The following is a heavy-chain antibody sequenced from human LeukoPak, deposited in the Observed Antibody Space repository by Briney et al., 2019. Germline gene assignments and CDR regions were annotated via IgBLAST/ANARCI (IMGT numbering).Heavy chain of an antibody. D-gene: IGHD6-6*01. V-gene: IGHV5-51*01. CDR2: IYPGNSDT. J-gene: IGHJ3*02. CDR1: GYTFTTYW. CDR3: ATEEAQPDYAFDI. Sequence: GESLKISCKGSGYTFTTYWIGWVRQMPGKGLEWMGIIYPGNSDTRYSPSFQGQVTISADKSISTAYLQWSSLKASDTAMYYCATEEAQPDYAFDIWGQGTMVTVSS.